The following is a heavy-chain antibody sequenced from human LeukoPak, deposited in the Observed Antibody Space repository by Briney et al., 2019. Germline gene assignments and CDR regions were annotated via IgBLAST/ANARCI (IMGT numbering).Heavy chain of an antibody. CDR3: ARVGGTPFDY. CDR1: GFTFDDYA. CDR2: ISWNSGSI. D-gene: IGHD6-19*01. Sequence: GGSLRLSCAASGFTFDDYAMHWVRQAPGKGLEWVSGISWNSGSIGYADSVKGRFTISRDNAKNSLYLQMNSLRAEDTAVYYCARVGGTPFDYWGQGTLVTVSS. V-gene: IGHV3-9*01. J-gene: IGHJ4*02.